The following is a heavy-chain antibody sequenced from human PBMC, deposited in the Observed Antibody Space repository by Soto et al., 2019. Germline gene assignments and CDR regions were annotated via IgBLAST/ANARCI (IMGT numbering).Heavy chain of an antibody. Sequence: QVQLVQSGAEMKKPGSSVKVSCQSSGGTFNTYAMNWVRQAPGQGPEWMGDISPMFGAANYAPKFQGRVTITADESTGTSYMQWRSLTSEDTALYFCAREVQVHTPAFVYWGQGTRVTVSS. CDR1: GGTFNTYA. D-gene: IGHD3-10*01. J-gene: IGHJ4*02. CDR2: ISPMFGAA. V-gene: IGHV1-69*19. CDR3: AREVQVHTPAFVY.